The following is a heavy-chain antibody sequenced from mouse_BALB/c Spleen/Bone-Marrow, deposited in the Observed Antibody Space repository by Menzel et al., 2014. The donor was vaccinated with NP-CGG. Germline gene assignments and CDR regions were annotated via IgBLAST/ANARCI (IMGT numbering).Heavy chain of an antibody. V-gene: IGHV1S81*02. J-gene: IGHJ2*01. CDR3: ARRYYGSSYLLDY. CDR1: GYTFTSYW. D-gene: IGHD1-1*01. CDR2: INPSNGRT. Sequence: VQLQQSGAELVKPGASVKLSCKASGYTFTSYWMHWVKQRPGQGLDGIGEINPSNGRTNYNEKFRSKATRTVDKSSSTAYMQLSSLTSEDSAVYYCARRYYGSSYLLDYWGQGTTLTVSS.